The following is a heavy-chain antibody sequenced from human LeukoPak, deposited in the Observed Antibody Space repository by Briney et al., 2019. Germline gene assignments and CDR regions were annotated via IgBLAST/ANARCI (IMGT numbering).Heavy chain of an antibody. CDR3: ARDFHYDPLVWYFDL. V-gene: IGHV4-59*12. CDR2: IYYSGST. J-gene: IGHJ2*01. Sequence: PSETLSLTCTVSGGSISSYYWSWIRQPPGKGLEWIGYIYYSGSTNYNPSLKSRVTISVDTSKNQFSLKLSSVTAADTAVYYCARDFHYDPLVWYFDLWGRGTLVTVSS. CDR1: GGSISSYY. D-gene: IGHD3-16*01.